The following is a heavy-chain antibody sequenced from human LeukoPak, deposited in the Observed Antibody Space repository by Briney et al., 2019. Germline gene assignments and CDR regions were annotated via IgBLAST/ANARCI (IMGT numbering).Heavy chain of an antibody. J-gene: IGHJ4*02. CDR3: AAGRVFDY. CDR2: ITSDGGST. CDR1: GFTFSSYA. V-gene: IGHV3-64*04. Sequence: GGSLRLSCSGSGFTFSSYAMRWVRQAPGKGLEYVSAITSDGGSTYYSDSVKGRFTISRDNSKNTVYLQMNSVGVEDTAVYYCAAGRVFDYWGQGTLVTVSS.